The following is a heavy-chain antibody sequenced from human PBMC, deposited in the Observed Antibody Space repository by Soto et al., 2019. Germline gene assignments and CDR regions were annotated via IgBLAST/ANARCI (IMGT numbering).Heavy chain of an antibody. V-gene: IGHV1-69*12. D-gene: IGHD4-4*01. CDR1: GGTFSSYA. J-gene: IGHJ6*02. CDR2: IIPIFGTA. Sequence: QVQLVQSGAEVKKPGSSVKVSCKASGGTFSSYAISWVRQAPGQGLEWMGGIIPIFGTANYAQKFQGRVTITADESTSTAYMELSSLRSEDTAVYYCARGHTVTLLSYYYYGMDVWGQGTTVTVSS. CDR3: ARGHTVTLLSYYYYGMDV.